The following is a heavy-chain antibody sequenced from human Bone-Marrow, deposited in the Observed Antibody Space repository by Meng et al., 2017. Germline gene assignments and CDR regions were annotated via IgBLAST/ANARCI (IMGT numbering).Heavy chain of an antibody. CDR3: ARIGSAYDRGLFDY. Sequence: GESLKISCAASGFTFSSYGMHWVRQAPGKGLEWVAVIWYDGSNKYYADSVKGRFTISRDNSKNTLYLQMNSLRAEDTAVYYCARIGSAYDRGLFDYWGQGTLVTVSS. CDR1: GFTFSSYG. D-gene: IGHD5-12*01. V-gene: IGHV3-33*01. J-gene: IGHJ4*02. CDR2: IWYDGSNK.